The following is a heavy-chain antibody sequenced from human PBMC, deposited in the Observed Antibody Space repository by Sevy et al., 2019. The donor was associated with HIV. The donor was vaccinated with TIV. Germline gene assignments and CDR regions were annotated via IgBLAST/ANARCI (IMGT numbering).Heavy chain of an antibody. J-gene: IGHJ4*02. V-gene: IGHV3-23*01. CDR2: FSGTDGSGTDGTT. CDR3: AKAARYSSVWYSTGEPFDY. D-gene: IGHD6-13*01. CDR1: GFKFDNYD. Sequence: GGSLRLSCAASGFKFDNYDFSWVRQAPGKGLEWVSGFSGTDGSGTDGTTYYTDSVKGRFIISRDNSKNTPYLEMNSLRVAETAVYYCAKAARYSSVWYSTGEPFDYWGQGTLVTVSS.